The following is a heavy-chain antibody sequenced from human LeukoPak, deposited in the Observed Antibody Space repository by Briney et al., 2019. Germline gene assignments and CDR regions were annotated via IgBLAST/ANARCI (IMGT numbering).Heavy chain of an antibody. D-gene: IGHD3-9*01. J-gene: IGHJ4*02. Sequence: ASVKVSCKTSGYTFTGYYMHWVRQAPGQGLEWMGWINPNSGGTNYAQKFQDRVSMTRDTSISTAYMHLSRLRSDDTAVYYCARSPHILTGENFDYWGQGTLLTVSS. CDR3: ARSPHILTGENFDY. CDR2: INPNSGGT. CDR1: GYTFTGYY. V-gene: IGHV1-2*02.